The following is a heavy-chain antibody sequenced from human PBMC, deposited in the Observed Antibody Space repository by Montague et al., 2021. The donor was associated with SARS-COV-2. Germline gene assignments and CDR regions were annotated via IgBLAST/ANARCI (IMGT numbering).Heavy chain of an antibody. J-gene: IGHJ5*01. CDR2: MSHSGTS. CDR3: ARRGVLDFYESAGYKYIWWFDS. V-gene: IGHV4-39*01. Sequence: SETLSLTCTVSGASISSGSYSWAWIRQPPGKGLEWIGGMSHSGTSYYNLSLNTRATISVDTSRNQFSLRLTSVTAADTASYFCARRGVLDFYESAGYKYIWWFDSGGQGILVTVSS. CDR1: GASISSGSYS. D-gene: IGHD3-22*01.